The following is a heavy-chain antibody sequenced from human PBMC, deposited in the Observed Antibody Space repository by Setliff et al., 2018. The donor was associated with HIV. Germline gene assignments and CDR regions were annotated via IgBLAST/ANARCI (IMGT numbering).Heavy chain of an antibody. V-gene: IGHV5-51*01. CDR2: VYPGDSDV. CDR1: GYNFVNYW. CDR3: ARHPAAGTPYYFDS. D-gene: IGHD6-13*01. Sequence: PGESLKISCKASGYNFVNYWIGWVRLMPGKGLEWMGIVYPGDSDVRYSPSFQGHVSISVDKSITTAYLQWSSLQASDTAIYYCARHPAAGTPYYFDSWGQGTLVTVSS. J-gene: IGHJ4*02.